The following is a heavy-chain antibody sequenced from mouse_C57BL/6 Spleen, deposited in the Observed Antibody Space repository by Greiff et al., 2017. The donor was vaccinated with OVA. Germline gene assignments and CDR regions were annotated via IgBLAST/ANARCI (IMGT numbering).Heavy chain of an antibody. V-gene: IGHV1-42*01. CDR1: GYSFTGYY. CDR3: ASPYDYGYWYFDV. D-gene: IGHD2-4*01. CDR2: INPSTGGT. Sequence: VQLKQSGPELVKPGASVKISCKASGYSFTGYYMNWVKQSPEKSLEWIGEINPSTGGTTYNQKFKAKATLTVDKSSSTAYMQLKSLTSEDSAVYYCASPYDYGYWYFDVWGTGTTVTVSS. J-gene: IGHJ1*03.